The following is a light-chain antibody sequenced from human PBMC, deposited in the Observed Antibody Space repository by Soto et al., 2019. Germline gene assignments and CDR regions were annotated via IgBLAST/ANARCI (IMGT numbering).Light chain of an antibody. J-gene: IGKJ5*01. CDR1: VNIATY. CDR3: QQSYSVPLT. Sequence: DIQMTQSPSSLSASVRDRVTITCRASVNIATYLNWYLQKPGKAPKLLIHSASMLHSGVPSRFTGSGSGTDFTLTISSLQPEDFATYYCQQSYSVPLTFGPGTRLEIK. V-gene: IGKV1-39*01. CDR2: SAS.